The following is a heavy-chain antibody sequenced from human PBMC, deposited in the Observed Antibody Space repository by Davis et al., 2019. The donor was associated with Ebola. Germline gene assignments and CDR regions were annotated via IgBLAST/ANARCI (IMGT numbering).Heavy chain of an antibody. D-gene: IGHD3-10*01. J-gene: IGHJ4*02. V-gene: IGHV3-21*01. CDR1: GFTFSSYS. CDR3: ARERITMVRGVIITDERDDY. Sequence: GESLKISCAASGFTFSSYSMNWVRQAPGKGLEWVSSISSSSSYIYYADSVKGRFTISRDNAKNSLYLQMNSLRAEDTAVYYCARERITMVRGVIITDERDDYWGQGTLVTVSS. CDR2: ISSSSSYI.